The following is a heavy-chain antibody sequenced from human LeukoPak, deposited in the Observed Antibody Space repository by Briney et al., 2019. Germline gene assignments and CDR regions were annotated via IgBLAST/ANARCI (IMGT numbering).Heavy chain of an antibody. Sequence: SQTLSLTCTVSGGSISSGDYYWSWIRQPPGKGLEWIGYIYYSGSTYYNPSLKSRVTISVDTSKNQFSLKLSSVTAADTAVYYCARGLTIPGSTFDPWGQGTLVTVSS. V-gene: IGHV4-30-4*08. J-gene: IGHJ5*02. CDR2: IYYSGST. CDR3: ARGLTIPGSTFDP. D-gene: IGHD3-3*01. CDR1: GGSISSGDYY.